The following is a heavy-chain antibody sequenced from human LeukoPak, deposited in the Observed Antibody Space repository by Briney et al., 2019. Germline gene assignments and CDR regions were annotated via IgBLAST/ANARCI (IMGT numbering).Heavy chain of an antibody. CDR1: GFTFSSYG. CDR2: IIPIFGTA. Sequence: GRSLRLSCAASGFTFSSYGMHWVRQAPGQGLEWMGGIIPIFGTANYAQKFQGRVTITADESTSTAYMELSSLRSEDTAVYYCASYYYDSSGYYRFDYWGQGTLVTVSS. J-gene: IGHJ4*02. V-gene: IGHV1-69*01. D-gene: IGHD3-22*01. CDR3: ASYYYDSSGYYRFDY.